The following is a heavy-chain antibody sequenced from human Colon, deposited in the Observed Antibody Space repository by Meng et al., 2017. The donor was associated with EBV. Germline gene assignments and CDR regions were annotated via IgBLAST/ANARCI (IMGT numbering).Heavy chain of an antibody. CDR3: GRPHLISVAGHFDY. J-gene: IGHJ4*02. V-gene: IGHV4-34*12. Sequence: QVELQKWGAGLLKPSETLYLPCDVNGGSLSGAYWNWIRKPPGKGLEWIGEIIHGGSPSYNPSLKSRVTISIDTSKNQLSLMLSSVTAADTAVYYCGRPHLISVAGHFDYWGQGTLVTVSS. D-gene: IGHD6-19*01. CDR1: GGSLSGAY. CDR2: IIHGGSP.